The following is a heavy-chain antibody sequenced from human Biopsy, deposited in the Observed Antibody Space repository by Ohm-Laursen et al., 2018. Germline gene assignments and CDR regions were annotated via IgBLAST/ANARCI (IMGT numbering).Heavy chain of an antibody. J-gene: IGHJ6*02. CDR1: GGSFSGYY. V-gene: IGHV4-34*01. CDR2: INHRGST. CDR3: ARAVDYYDPYYYYGLDV. Sequence: TLSLTCAVYGGSFSGYYWSWIRQPPGKGLEWIGEINHRGSTNYNPSLKSRVTISVDTSKNQFSLKLRSVTAADTAVYYCARAVDYYDPYYYYGLDVWSQGTTVTVSS. D-gene: IGHD3-16*01.